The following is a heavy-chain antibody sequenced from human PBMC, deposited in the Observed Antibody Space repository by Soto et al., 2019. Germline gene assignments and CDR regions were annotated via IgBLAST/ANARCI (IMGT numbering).Heavy chain of an antibody. CDR3: ARGRTWGARDFDY. D-gene: IGHD3-16*01. CDR2: ISAYNSHA. Sequence: ASVKVSCKASGYTFNTYAISWVRQAPGQGLEWMGWISAYNSHADYAQKFQVRVTMTTDTSTNTVSMELRGLRSDDTAVYYCARGRTWGARDFDYWGQGTLVTVSS. J-gene: IGHJ4*02. V-gene: IGHV1-18*01. CDR1: GYTFNTYA.